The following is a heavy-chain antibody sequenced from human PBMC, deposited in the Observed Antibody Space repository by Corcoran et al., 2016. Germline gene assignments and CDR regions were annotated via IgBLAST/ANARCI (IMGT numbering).Heavy chain of an antibody. CDR1: GYSFTDYY. V-gene: IGHV1-2*02. J-gene: IGHJ4*02. CDR3: ATLGAAVSY. Sequence: QVQVVQSGAEVKKPGASVKVSCKASGYSFTDYYMHWVRQAPGQGLEWMGWTKPNSGDTKYEQKFQGRVTMTRDASISTAYMELSTLRSDDTAVYYCATLGAAVSYWGQGTLVTVSS. D-gene: IGHD6-25*01. CDR2: TKPNSGDT.